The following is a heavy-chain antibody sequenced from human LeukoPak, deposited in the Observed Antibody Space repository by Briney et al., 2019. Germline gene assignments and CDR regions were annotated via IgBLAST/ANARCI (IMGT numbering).Heavy chain of an antibody. V-gene: IGHV3-30*04. CDR2: ISYDGSNE. D-gene: IGHD4-17*01. CDR3: ARGPGDFYYFDY. Sequence: PGRSLRLSCAASGFTFSSYVMHWVRQAPGKGLEWVAIISYDGSNEYYADSVKGRFTISRDNSKNTLYLQMNSLRAEDTAVYYCARGPGDFYYFDYWGQGTLVTVSS. J-gene: IGHJ4*02. CDR1: GFTFSSYV.